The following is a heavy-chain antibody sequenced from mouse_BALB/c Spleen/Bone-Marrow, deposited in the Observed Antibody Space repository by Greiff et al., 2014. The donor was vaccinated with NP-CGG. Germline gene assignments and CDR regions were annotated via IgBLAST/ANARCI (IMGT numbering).Heavy chain of an antibody. Sequence: VKLQESGAELVRPGASVKLSCKASGYTFTSYWINWVKQRPGQGLGWIGNIYPSDSYTNYNQKFKNKATLTVDKSSSTAYMQLSSPTSEDSAVYYCTREGYYGSSYVDYWGQGTTLTVSS. CDR3: TREGYYGSSYVDY. J-gene: IGHJ2*01. CDR2: IYPSDSYT. D-gene: IGHD1-1*01. V-gene: IGHV1-69*02. CDR1: GYTFTSYW.